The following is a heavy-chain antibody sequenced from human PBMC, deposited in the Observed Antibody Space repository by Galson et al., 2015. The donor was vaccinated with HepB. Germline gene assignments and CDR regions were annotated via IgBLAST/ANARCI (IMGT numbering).Heavy chain of an antibody. CDR2: MNTNTGKP. Sequence: SVKVSCKAPGYTFTDYVVNWVRQAPGQGLEWMGWMNTNTGKPTYAPGFAGRFVFSSDTSVTTAYLQISSLETDDTAVYYCARSPLRFLDWLPYYDYYYMDVWGEGTTVTVSS. CDR1: GYTFTDYV. CDR3: ARSPLRFLDWLPYYDYYYMDV. D-gene: IGHD3-3*01. J-gene: IGHJ6*03. V-gene: IGHV7-4-1*02.